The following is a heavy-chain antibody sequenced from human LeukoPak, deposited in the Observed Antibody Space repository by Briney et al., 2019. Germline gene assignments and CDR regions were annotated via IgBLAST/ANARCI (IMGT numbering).Heavy chain of an antibody. CDR2: INSDGTTT. D-gene: IGHD3-3*01. J-gene: IGHJ6*03. Sequence: GGSLRLSCAASGFTFSSYWMLWVRQAPGKGLEWGSLINSDGTTTTYADSVKGRFTISRDNAKSTLYLQMNSLRAEDTAVYYCARTSEWSVYYYMDVWGKGTTVTVSS. CDR3: ARTSEWSVYYYMDV. CDR1: GFTFSSYW. V-gene: IGHV3-74*01.